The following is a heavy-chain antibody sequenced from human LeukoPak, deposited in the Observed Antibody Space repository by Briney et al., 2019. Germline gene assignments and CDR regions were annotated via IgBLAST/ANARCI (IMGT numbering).Heavy chain of an antibody. Sequence: GGSLRLSCAASGFIFSDYYMSWLRQAPGKGLEWVSYISPSGSTVNYADSVKGRFTISRDNAKNSPYLQMNSLRADDTAVYYCARRTFGRNDFDYWGQGTLVTVSA. CDR2: ISPSGSTV. CDR1: GFIFSDYY. CDR3: ARRTFGRNDFDY. V-gene: IGHV3-11*01. D-gene: IGHD3-16*01. J-gene: IGHJ4*02.